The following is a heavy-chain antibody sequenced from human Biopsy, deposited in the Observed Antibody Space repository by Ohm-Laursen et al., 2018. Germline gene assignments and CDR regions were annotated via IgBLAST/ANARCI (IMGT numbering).Heavy chain of an antibody. CDR1: GFKFSTYV. V-gene: IGHV3-48*01. J-gene: IGHJ6*02. D-gene: IGHD5/OR15-5a*01. CDR3: ARGVYDATEFFFGLDV. CDR2: ISRSSSTI. Sequence: SLRLSCTASGFKFSTYVMRWVRQPPGKGLEWISYISRSSSTIYYADSVKGRFTISRDNGKNSMFLQMSSLTAEDTAVYFCARGVYDATEFFFGLDVWGQGTTVTVSS.